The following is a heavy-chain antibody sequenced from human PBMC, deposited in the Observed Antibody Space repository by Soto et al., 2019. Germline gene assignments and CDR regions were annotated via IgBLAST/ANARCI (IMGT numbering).Heavy chain of an antibody. CDR3: AGDRGDGGENS. D-gene: IGHD2-21*02. J-gene: IGHJ4*02. CDR1: GGTFSSYT. V-gene: IGHV1-69*08. Sequence: QVQLVQSGAEVKKPGSSVKVSCKASGGTFSSYTISWVRQAPGQGLEWMGRIIPILGIANYAQKFQGRVTSTADKSTSTAYMELSSLRSEDTAVYYCAGDRGDGGENSWGPGTLVTVSS. CDR2: IIPILGIA.